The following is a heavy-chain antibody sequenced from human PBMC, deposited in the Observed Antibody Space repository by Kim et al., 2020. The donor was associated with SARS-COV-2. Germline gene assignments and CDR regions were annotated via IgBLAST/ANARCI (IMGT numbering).Heavy chain of an antibody. J-gene: IGHJ6*02. D-gene: IGHD3-10*01. CDR3: ARGSTMVRGSSPINYYGMDV. CDR1: GDTFTSYD. Sequence: ASVKVSCTASGDTFTSYDINWVRQATGQGLEWMGWMNPNSGNAGFAQKFQGRVTMTRKTSISTAYMQLYNLRSEETAVYYCARGSTMVRGSSPINYYGMDVWGQGTTVTVSS. CDR2: MNPNSGNA. V-gene: IGHV1-8*01.